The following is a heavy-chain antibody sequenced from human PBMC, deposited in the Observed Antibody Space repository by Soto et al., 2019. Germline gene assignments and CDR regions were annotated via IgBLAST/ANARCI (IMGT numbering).Heavy chain of an antibody. CDR3: ARTTSQWLVDY. CDR2: INSDGSST. Sequence: GGSLRLSCAASGFTFSSYWMHWVRQAPGKGLVWVSRINSDGSSTIDADSVKGRFTISRDNAKNTLYLQMNSLRAEDTAVYYCARTTSQWLVDYWGQGAMVTVSS. CDR1: GFTFSSYW. J-gene: IGHJ4*02. V-gene: IGHV3-74*01. D-gene: IGHD6-19*01.